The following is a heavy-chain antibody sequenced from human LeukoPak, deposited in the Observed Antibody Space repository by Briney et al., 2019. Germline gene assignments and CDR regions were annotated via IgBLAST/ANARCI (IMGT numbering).Heavy chain of an antibody. CDR2: IYYSGST. Sequence: PSETLSLTCTVSGGSISSSSYYWGWIRQPPGKGLEWIGNIYYSGSTYYNPSLKSRVTISVDTSKNQFSLKLSSVTAADTAVYYCARGDNYYYYVMDVWGQGTTVTVSS. CDR3: ARGDNYYYYVMDV. J-gene: IGHJ6*02. D-gene: IGHD2-15*01. V-gene: IGHV4-39*07. CDR1: GGSISSSSYY.